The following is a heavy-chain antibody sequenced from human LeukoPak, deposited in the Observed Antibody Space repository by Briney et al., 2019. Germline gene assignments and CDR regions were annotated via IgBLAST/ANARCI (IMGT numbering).Heavy chain of an antibody. D-gene: IGHD3-22*01. J-gene: IGHJ6*03. Sequence: ASVKVSCTASGYTFTGYYMHWVRQAPGQGLEWMGWINPNSGGTNYAQKFQGRVTMTRDTSISTAYMELSRLRSDDTAVYYCARDGDYYDSSGYFPMDVWGKGTTVTVSS. CDR3: ARDGDYYDSSGYFPMDV. V-gene: IGHV1-2*02. CDR2: INPNSGGT. CDR1: GYTFTGYY.